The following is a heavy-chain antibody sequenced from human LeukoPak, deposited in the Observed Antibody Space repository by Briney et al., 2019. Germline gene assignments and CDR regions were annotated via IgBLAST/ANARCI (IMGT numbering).Heavy chain of an antibody. D-gene: IGHD6-19*01. J-gene: IGHJ4*02. Sequence: PGGSLRLSCAASGFTFSSYAMSWVRQAPGKVLEWVSVISGSGGSTYYADSVKGRFTISRDNSKNTLYLQMNSLRAEDTAVYYCAKDRASEYSSGWPFDYWGQGTLVTVSS. CDR2: ISGSGGST. CDR3: AKDRASEYSSGWPFDY. CDR1: GFTFSSYA. V-gene: IGHV3-23*01.